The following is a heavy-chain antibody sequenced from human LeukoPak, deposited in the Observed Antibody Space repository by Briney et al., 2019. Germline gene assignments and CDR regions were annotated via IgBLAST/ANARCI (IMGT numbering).Heavy chain of an antibody. J-gene: IGHJ4*02. Sequence: GGSLRLSCAASGFTFSSYWMSWVRQAPGKGLEWVANIKQDGSEKYYVDSVKGRFTISRDNAKNSLYLQMNSLRAEDTALYYCAKDIEGIAAAGTFDYWGQGTLVTVSS. CDR3: AKDIEGIAAAGTFDY. CDR1: GFTFSSYW. CDR2: IKQDGSEK. V-gene: IGHV3-7*03. D-gene: IGHD6-13*01.